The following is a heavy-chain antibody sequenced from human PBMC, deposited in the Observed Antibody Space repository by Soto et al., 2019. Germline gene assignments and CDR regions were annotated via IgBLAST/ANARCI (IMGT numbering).Heavy chain of an antibody. J-gene: IGHJ5*02. CDR3: AVRIAVAFRYNWFDP. D-gene: IGHD6-19*01. CDR2: IVVGSGNT. V-gene: IGHV1-58*01. Sequence: GASVKVSCKASGFTFTSSAVQWVRQARGQRLEWIGWIVVGSGNTNYAQKFQERVTITRDMSTSTAYMELSSLRSEDTAVYYCAVRIAVAFRYNWFDPWGQGTLVTVSS. CDR1: GFTFTSSA.